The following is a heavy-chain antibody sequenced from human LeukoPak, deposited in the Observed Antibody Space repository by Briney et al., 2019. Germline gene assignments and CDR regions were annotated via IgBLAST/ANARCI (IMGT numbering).Heavy chain of an antibody. J-gene: IGHJ4*02. CDR2: INQDGSEK. CDR1: GFTFSSYW. CDR3: ARDKLVGATHFDY. D-gene: IGHD1-26*01. Sequence: DPGGSLRLSCAASGFTFSSYWMSWVRQAPGKGLEWVANINQDGSEKNYVDSVKGRFTISRDNAKNSLYLQMNSLRAEDTAVYYCARDKLVGATHFDYWGQGTLVTASS. V-gene: IGHV3-7*01.